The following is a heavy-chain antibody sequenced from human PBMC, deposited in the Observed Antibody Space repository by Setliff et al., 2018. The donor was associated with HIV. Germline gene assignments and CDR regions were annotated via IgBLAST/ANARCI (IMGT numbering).Heavy chain of an antibody. J-gene: IGHJ4*02. Sequence: GASVKVSCKASGGTFKNFAINWVRQAPGQGLEWMGGIIPISGTAVYAQNFRGRVTVATDDSTNTAYMEISSLASDDTAIYYCARDGEGEAAAGDYFDHWGQGTLVTVSS. CDR3: ARDGEGEAAAGDYFDH. V-gene: IGHV1-69*05. CDR2: IIPISGTA. D-gene: IGHD6-13*01. CDR1: GGTFKNFA.